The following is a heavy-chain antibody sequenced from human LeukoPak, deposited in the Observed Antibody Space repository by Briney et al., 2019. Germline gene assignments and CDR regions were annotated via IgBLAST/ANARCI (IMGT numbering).Heavy chain of an antibody. CDR3: AKDLEQLESYYYYYYMDV. J-gene: IGHJ6*03. CDR1: GFTFSSYA. Sequence: PGGSLRLSCAASGFTFSSYAMSWVRQAPGKGLEWVSAISGSGGSTYYADSVKGRFTISRDNSKNTLYLQMNSLRAEGTAVYYCAKDLEQLESYYYYYYMDVWGKGTTVTVSS. V-gene: IGHV3-23*01. CDR2: ISGSGGST. D-gene: IGHD6-13*01.